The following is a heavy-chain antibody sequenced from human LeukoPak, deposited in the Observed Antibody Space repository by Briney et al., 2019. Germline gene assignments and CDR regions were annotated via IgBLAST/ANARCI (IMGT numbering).Heavy chain of an antibody. J-gene: IGHJ3*02. CDR3: ARFYDFWSGYAFDI. Sequence: PSETLSLTCTVSGGSISDNYWSWIRQPPGKGLEWIGYIYYTRSTSYNSSLRSRVSISVDTSKNQFSLKVNSVTAADTAVYYCARFYDFWSGYAFDIWGQGTMVTVSS. D-gene: IGHD3-3*01. CDR1: GGSISDNY. V-gene: IGHV4-59*01. CDR2: IYYTRST.